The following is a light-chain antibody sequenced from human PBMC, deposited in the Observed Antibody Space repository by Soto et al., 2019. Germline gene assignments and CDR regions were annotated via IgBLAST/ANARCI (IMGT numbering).Light chain of an antibody. CDR3: QQYNSYPIT. V-gene: IGKV1-5*01. J-gene: IGKJ5*01. CDR2: DAS. Sequence: DIQLTKSPSTLSASVVDRVTLTCRAAQSLNSRLAWYQHRPGKAPRLLIYDASTLESGVPSRFSGSGSGTEFSLTITSLQPEDFATYYCQQYNSYPITCGQGTRREIK. CDR1: QSLNSR.